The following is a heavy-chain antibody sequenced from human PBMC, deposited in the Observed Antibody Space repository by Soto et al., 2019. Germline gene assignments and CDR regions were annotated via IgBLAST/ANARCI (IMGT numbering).Heavy chain of an antibody. CDR1: PFSFSSYA. Sequence: EVQLVQSGGGLVQPGGSLRLSCAASPFSFSSYAMTWVRQPPGKGLEWVSGITAAGDTDYADSVKGRFTISRDISRNTLYLQMHSLRVDDTAIYFCAREDGGGPFDYWGPGTLVTVSS. CDR3: AREDGGGPFDY. V-gene: IGHV3-23*04. CDR2: ITAAGDT. J-gene: IGHJ4*02. D-gene: IGHD2-15*01.